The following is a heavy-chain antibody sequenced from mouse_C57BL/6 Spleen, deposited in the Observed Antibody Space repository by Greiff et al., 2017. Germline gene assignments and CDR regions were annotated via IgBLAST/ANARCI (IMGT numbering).Heavy chain of an antibody. CDR3: TITTVVRGDAMDY. D-gene: IGHD1-1*01. J-gene: IGHJ4*01. CDR2: IDPETGGT. CDR1: GYTFTDYE. V-gene: IGHV1-15*01. Sequence: VKLQESGAELVRPGASVTLSCKASGYTFTDYEMHWVKQTPVHGLEWIGAIDPETGGTAYNQKFKGKAILTADKSSSTAYMELRSLTSEDSAVYYCTITTVVRGDAMDYWGQGTSVTVSS.